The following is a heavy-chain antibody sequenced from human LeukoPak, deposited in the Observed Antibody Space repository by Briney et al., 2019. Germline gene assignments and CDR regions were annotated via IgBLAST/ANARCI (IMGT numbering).Heavy chain of an antibody. CDR2: IYYSGST. CDR1: GGSISSCY. D-gene: IGHD7-27*01. Sequence: SETLSLTCTVSGGSISSCYWSWIRQPPGKGLEWIGYIYYSGSTNYNPSLKSRVTISVDTSKNQFSLKLSSVTAADTAVYYCARVPTNWGSDYYYGMDVWGQGTTVTVSS. CDR3: ARVPTNWGSDYYYGMDV. V-gene: IGHV4-59*01. J-gene: IGHJ6*02.